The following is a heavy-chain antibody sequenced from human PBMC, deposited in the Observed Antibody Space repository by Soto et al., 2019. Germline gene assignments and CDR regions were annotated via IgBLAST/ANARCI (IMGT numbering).Heavy chain of an antibody. Sequence: PGGSLRLACAASGFTVSSKYMSWVRQAPGKGLEWVSLIQSGGPTYYADSVKGRFTISRDTSENTVHLQMDSLRAEDTAVYYCARDDVLCDGGRCYGVPLDGWGKRTTVTVSS. J-gene: IGHJ6*04. V-gene: IGHV3-66*01. CDR1: GFTVSSKY. CDR2: IQSGGPT. CDR3: ARDDVLCDGGRCYGVPLDG. D-gene: IGHD2-15*01.